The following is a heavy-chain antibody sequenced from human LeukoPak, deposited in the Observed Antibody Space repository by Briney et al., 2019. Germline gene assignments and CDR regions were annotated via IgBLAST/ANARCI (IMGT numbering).Heavy chain of an antibody. V-gene: IGHV5-51*01. D-gene: IGHD3-16*01. Sequence: GESLKISCKGSGYSFTSYWIGWVRQMPGKGLEWMGIIYPGDSDTRYSPSFQSQVTISADKSISTAYLQWSSLKASDTAMYYCARLGGVLRPNGAFDIWGQGTMVTVSS. CDR1: GYSFTSYW. J-gene: IGHJ3*02. CDR2: IYPGDSDT. CDR3: ARLGGVLRPNGAFDI.